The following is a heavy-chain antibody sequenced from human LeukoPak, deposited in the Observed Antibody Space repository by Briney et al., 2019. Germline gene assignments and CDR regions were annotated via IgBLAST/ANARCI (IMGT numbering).Heavy chain of an antibody. CDR2: ISSSSSYI. CDR3: AKDATSGYSSGWVDY. J-gene: IGHJ4*02. Sequence: GGSLRLSCAASGFTFSSYSMNWVRQAPGKGLEWVSSISSSSSYIYYADSVKGRFTISRDNSKNTLYLQMNSLRAEDTAVYYCAKDATSGYSSGWVDYWGQGTLVTVSS. V-gene: IGHV3-21*01. D-gene: IGHD6-19*01. CDR1: GFTFSSYS.